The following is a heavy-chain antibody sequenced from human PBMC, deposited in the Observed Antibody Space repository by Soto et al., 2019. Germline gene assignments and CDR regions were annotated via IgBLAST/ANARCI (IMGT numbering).Heavy chain of an antibody. CDR3: TRHSVGTPDY. CDR2: VFPGDSQI. J-gene: IGHJ4*02. Sequence: GESLKISCKGSGYSFTKLWIGWVRQMPGKCLEWMGFVFPGDSQIRYNPSFEGQVTISADKSTATAYLQWNTLQASDSAMYYCTRHSVGTPDYWGQGTLVTVSS. V-gene: IGHV5-51*01. D-gene: IGHD1-26*01. CDR1: GYSFTKLW.